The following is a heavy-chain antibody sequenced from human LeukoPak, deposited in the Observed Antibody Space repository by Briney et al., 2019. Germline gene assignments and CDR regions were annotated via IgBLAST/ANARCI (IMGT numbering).Heavy chain of an antibody. CDR3: AREGEYDSSGYYYGGGGWFDP. D-gene: IGHD3-22*01. CDR1: GGSISSYY. V-gene: IGHV4-59*01. J-gene: IGHJ5*02. Sequence: PSETLSLTCTVSGGSISSYYWSWIRQPPGKGLEWIGYIYYSGGTNYNPSLKSRVTISVDTSKNQFSLKLSSVTAADTAVYYCAREGEYDSSGYYYGGGGWFDPWGQGTLVTVSS. CDR2: IYYSGGT.